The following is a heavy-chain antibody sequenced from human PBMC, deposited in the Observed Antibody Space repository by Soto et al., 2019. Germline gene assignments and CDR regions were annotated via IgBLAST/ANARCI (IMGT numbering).Heavy chain of an antibody. CDR2: IRSKANSYAT. CDR1: GFTFSGSA. V-gene: IGHV3-73*01. D-gene: IGHD6-13*01. J-gene: IGHJ6*02. CDR3: TRRGIAARDLALGMDV. Sequence: EVQLVESGGGLVQPGGSLKLSCAASGFTFSGSAMHWVRQASGKGLEWVGRIRSKANSYATAYAASVKGRFTISRDDSKNTAYLQMNSRKTEDTAVYYCTRRGIAARDLALGMDVWGQGTTVTVSS.